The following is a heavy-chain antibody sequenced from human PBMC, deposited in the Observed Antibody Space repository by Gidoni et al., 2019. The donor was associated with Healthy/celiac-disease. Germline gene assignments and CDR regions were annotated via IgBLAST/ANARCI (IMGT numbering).Heavy chain of an antibody. CDR1: GGSIRSGGYS. CDR2: IYHSGST. CDR3: ARGLETKTTVTTSPAHCRFDP. Sequence: QLQLQESGSGLVKPSQTLSLTCAVSGGSIRSGGYSWSWIRQPPGKGLEWIGYIYHSGSTYYNPSLKSRVTISVDRSKNQFSLKLSSVTAADTAVYYCARGLETKTTVTTSPAHCRFDPWGQGTLVTVSS. J-gene: IGHJ5*02. V-gene: IGHV4-30-2*01. D-gene: IGHD4-4*01.